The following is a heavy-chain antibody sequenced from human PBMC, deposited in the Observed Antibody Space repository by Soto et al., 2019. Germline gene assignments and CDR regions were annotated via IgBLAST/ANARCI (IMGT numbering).Heavy chain of an antibody. CDR2: VYVDGTA. CDR3: AREEIVADAFDI. J-gene: IGHJ3*02. Sequence: EVQLVESGGGLIQPGGSLRLSCAASGLIVSNNYMTWVRQAPGKGLEWVAVVYVDGTANCADSVKGRFSISRDNSKNTVYLQMSTLRVEDTAMYYCAREEIVADAFDIWGQGTMVTISS. D-gene: IGHD5-12*01. V-gene: IGHV3-53*01. CDR1: GLIVSNNY.